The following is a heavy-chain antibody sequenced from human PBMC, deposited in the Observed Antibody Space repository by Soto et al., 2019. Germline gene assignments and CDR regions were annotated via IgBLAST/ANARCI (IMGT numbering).Heavy chain of an antibody. V-gene: IGHV1-69*06. Sequence: ASVKVSCKASGGTFSSYAISWVRQAPGQGLEWMGGIIPIFGTANYAQKFQGRVTVTADKSTSTAYMELSSLRSEDTAVYYCARTTHYDILTGQNWFDPWGQGTLVTVSS. CDR1: GGTFSSYA. CDR2: IIPIFGTA. CDR3: ARTTHYDILTGQNWFDP. J-gene: IGHJ5*02. D-gene: IGHD3-9*01.